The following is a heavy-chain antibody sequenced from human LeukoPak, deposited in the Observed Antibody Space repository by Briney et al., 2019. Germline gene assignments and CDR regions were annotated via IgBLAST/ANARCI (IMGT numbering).Heavy chain of an antibody. CDR3: ARGPYLVDIVVVPAAISPIFDY. D-gene: IGHD2-2*02. V-gene: IGHV4-34*01. Sequence: SETLSLTCAVYGGSFSGYYWSWIRQPPGKGLEWIGEINHSGGTNYNPSLKSRVTISVDTSKNQFSLKLSSVTAADTAVYYCARGPYLVDIVVVPAAISPIFDYWGQGTLVTVSS. J-gene: IGHJ4*02. CDR2: INHSGGT. CDR1: GGSFSGYY.